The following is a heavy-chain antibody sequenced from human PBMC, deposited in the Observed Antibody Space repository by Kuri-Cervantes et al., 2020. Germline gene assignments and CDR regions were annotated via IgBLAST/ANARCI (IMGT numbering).Heavy chain of an antibody. CDR2: TYYRSKWYN. CDR3: ANRLRFLEWFEGYPITFDI. V-gene: IGHV6-1*01. J-gene: IGHJ3*02. Sequence: SQTLSLTCAISGDSVSSNSAAWNWIRQSPSRGLEWLGRTYYRSKWYNDYAVSVKSRITINPDTSKNQFSLKLSSVTAADTAVYYCANRLRFLEWFEGYPITFDIWGQGTMVTVSS. D-gene: IGHD3-3*01. CDR1: GDSVSSNSAA.